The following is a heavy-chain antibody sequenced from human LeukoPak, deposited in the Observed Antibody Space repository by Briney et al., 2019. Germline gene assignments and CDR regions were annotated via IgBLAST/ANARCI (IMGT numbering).Heavy chain of an antibody. V-gene: IGHV3-73*01. CDR2: IRSKANSYAT. D-gene: IGHD1-26*01. CDR3: TTRPHIVGATTFDY. Sequence: GGSLRLSCAASGFTFSGSAMHWVRQASGKGLEWVGRIRSKANSYATVYAASVKGRFTISRDDSKNTASLQMNSLKTEDTAVYYCTTRPHIVGATTFDYWGQGTLVTVSS. CDR1: GFTFSGSA. J-gene: IGHJ4*02.